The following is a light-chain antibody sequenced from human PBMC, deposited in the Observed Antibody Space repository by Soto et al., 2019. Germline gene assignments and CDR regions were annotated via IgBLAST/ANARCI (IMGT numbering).Light chain of an antibody. Sequence: EIVLTQSPGTLSLSPGERATLSCRSSLSVSSNYLAWYQQKPGQAPRLLIYDASSRATGIPDRFSGSGSGTDFTLTISRLEPEDFAVYYCQQYGSSPSTFGQGTKVEIK. CDR3: QQYGSSPST. CDR2: DAS. V-gene: IGKV3-20*01. CDR1: LSVSSNY. J-gene: IGKJ1*01.